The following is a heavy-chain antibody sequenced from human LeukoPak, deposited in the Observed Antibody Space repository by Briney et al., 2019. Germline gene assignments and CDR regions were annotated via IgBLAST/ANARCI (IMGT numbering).Heavy chain of an antibody. CDR1: GFTFSSYS. CDR2: ISYDGSNK. CDR3: AKSQRGGAYYYYYYYMDV. V-gene: IGHV3-30*18. Sequence: PGGSLRLSCAASGFTFSSYSMNWVRQAPGKGLEWGAVISYDGSNKYYADSVKGRFTISRDNSKNTLHLQMNSLRAEDTAVYYCAKSQRGGAYYYYYYYMDVWGKGTTVTVSS. D-gene: IGHD1-26*01. J-gene: IGHJ6*03.